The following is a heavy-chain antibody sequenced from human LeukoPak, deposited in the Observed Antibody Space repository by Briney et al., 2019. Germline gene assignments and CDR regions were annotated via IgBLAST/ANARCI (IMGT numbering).Heavy chain of an antibody. J-gene: IGHJ4*02. CDR2: ISSSSSYI. D-gene: IGHD3-22*01. CDR1: GFTFSSYS. CDR3: ARAGNYYDSSGYYY. V-gene: IGHV3-21*01. Sequence: PGGSLRLSCAASGFTFSSYSMNWVRQAPGKGLEWVSSISSSSSYIYYADSVKGRFTISRDSAKNSLYLQMNSLRAEDTAMYYCARAGNYYDSSGYYYWGQGTLVTVSS.